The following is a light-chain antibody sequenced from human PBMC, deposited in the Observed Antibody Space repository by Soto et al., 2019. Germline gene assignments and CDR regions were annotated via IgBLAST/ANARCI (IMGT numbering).Light chain of an antibody. CDR3: LQDYHYPWT. V-gene: IGKV1-6*01. CDR2: AAS. CDR1: QGINTD. J-gene: IGKJ1*01. Sequence: AIQMTQSPSSLSASVGDRVTITCRASQGINTDLGCYQQKPGKAPKLLIYAASTLQSGVPSRFSGSGSGTDFSLTISSLQPEDFATYYCLQDYHYPWTFGQGTKVEIK.